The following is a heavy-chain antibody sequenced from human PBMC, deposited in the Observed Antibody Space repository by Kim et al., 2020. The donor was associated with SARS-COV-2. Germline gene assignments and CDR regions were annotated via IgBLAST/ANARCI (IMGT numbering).Heavy chain of an antibody. CDR1: GYTFTSYA. J-gene: IGHJ4*02. Sequence: ASVKVSCKASGYTFTSYAFHWVRQAPGQGLEWMGWIDADNGNTKYSQKFQGRVTITRDTSASTAYIELSSLRSEDTAVYYCARNEDYWGQGTLVTVSS. CDR3: ARNEDY. V-gene: IGHV1-3*01. CDR2: IDADNGNT.